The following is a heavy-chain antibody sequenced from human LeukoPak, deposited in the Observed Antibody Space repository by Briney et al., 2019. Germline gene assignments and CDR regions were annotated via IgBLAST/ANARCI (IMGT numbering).Heavy chain of an antibody. CDR1: GGSISSSSYC. D-gene: IGHD3-10*01. CDR3: ARHRNYGSGSFDY. Sequence: SETLFLTCTVSGGSISSSSYCWGWIRQPPGKGLEWIGSIYYSGSTYYNPSLKSRVTISVDTSKNQFSLKLSSVTAADTAVYYCARHRNYGSGSFDYWGQGTLVTVSS. CDR2: IYYSGST. J-gene: IGHJ4*02. V-gene: IGHV4-39*01.